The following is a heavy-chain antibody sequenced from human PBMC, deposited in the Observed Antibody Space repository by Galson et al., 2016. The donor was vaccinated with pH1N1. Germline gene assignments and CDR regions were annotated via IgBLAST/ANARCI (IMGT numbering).Heavy chain of an antibody. Sequence: SLRLSCAASGFTFTSYAMHWVRQAPGKGLEWVAVILYDGTNEYYADSVKGRFTISRDKTQSTVYLQMNSLRTEDTAVYYYARERDYSGHEGFHWAQGTLVIVSS. J-gene: IGHJ4*02. D-gene: IGHD5-12*01. CDR2: ILYDGTNE. CDR3: ARERDYSGHEGFH. V-gene: IGHV3-30*04. CDR1: GFTFTSYA.